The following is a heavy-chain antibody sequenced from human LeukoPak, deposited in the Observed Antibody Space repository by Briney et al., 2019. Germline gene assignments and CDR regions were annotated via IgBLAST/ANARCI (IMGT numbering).Heavy chain of an antibody. V-gene: IGHV3-7*01. CDR3: AREHYYDSSGYKPADY. Sequence: GGSLRLSCAASGLTFSSYWMSWVRQAPGKGLEWVANIKQDGSEKYYVDSVKGRFTISRDNAKNSLYLQMNSLRAEDTAVYYCAREHYYDSSGYKPADYWGQGTLVTVSS. CDR1: GLTFSSYW. CDR2: IKQDGSEK. D-gene: IGHD3-22*01. J-gene: IGHJ4*02.